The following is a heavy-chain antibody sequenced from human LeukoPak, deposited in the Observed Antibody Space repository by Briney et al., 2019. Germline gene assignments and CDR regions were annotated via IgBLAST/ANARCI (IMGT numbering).Heavy chain of an antibody. CDR3: ARDVDYYDSGSREIQIHY. CDR1: GFTVSSNY. Sequence: GGSLRLSCEVSGFTVSSNYMSWVRQAPGKGLEWVSIIYSGGTSYYADSVKGRFTISRDNSKNTLYLQMSSLRDEDTAVYYCARDVDYYDSGSREIQIHYWGQGTLVTVSS. CDR2: IYSGGTS. J-gene: IGHJ4*02. D-gene: IGHD3-10*01. V-gene: IGHV3-66*01.